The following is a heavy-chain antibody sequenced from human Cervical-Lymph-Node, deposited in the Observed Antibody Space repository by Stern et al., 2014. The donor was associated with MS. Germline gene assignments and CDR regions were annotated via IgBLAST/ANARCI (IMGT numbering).Heavy chain of an antibody. Sequence: VQLEESGGGLVQPGGSLRLSCAASGFTFSSYGMNWVRQAPGEGLEWVSYIGSSSSAMYYADSVKGRFTISRDNAKKSLYLQMNSLRDEDTAVYYCARGIVTTIDAYNWFDPWGQGTLVTVSS. J-gene: IGHJ5*02. CDR3: ARGIVTTIDAYNWFDP. CDR2: IGSSSSAM. V-gene: IGHV3-48*02. CDR1: GFTFSSYG. D-gene: IGHD5-12*01.